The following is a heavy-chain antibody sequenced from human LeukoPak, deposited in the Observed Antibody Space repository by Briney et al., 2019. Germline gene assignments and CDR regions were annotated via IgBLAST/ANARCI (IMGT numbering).Heavy chain of an antibody. V-gene: IGHV3-7*01. D-gene: IGHD1-26*01. Sequence: GGSLRLSCAASGFTFSSYWMSWVRQAPGKGLEWVANIKQDGSEKYYVDSVKGRFTISRDNAKNSLYLQMNSLRAEDTAVYYSARGGGSYSGSPFVYWGQGTLVTVSS. CDR2: IKQDGSEK. CDR3: ARGGGSYSGSPFVY. CDR1: GFTFSSYW. J-gene: IGHJ4*02.